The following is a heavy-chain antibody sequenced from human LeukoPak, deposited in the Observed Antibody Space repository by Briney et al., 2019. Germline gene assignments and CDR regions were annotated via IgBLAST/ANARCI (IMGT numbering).Heavy chain of an antibody. Sequence: ASVKVSCKASGYTFTGYYMHWVRQAPGQGLEWMGWINPNSGGTNYAQKFQGRVTMTRDTSISTAYMELSRLRSDDTAVYYCARTYHYDSSGPDYWGQGTLVTVSS. D-gene: IGHD3-22*01. CDR2: INPNSGGT. CDR3: ARTYHYDSSGPDY. J-gene: IGHJ4*02. V-gene: IGHV1-2*02. CDR1: GYTFTGYY.